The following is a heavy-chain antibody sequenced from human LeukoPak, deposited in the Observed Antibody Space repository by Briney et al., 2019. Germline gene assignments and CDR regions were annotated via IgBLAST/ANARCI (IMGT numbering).Heavy chain of an antibody. CDR2: IWYDGSNK. Sequence: VGSLRLSCAASGFTFSSYGMHWVRQAPGKGLEWVAVIWYDGSNKYYADSVKGRFTISRDNSKNTLYLQMNSLRAEDTAVYYCAKDLHYDSSGYSDYWGQGTLVTVSS. D-gene: IGHD3-22*01. CDR3: AKDLHYDSSGYSDY. V-gene: IGHV3-33*06. J-gene: IGHJ4*02. CDR1: GFTFSSYG.